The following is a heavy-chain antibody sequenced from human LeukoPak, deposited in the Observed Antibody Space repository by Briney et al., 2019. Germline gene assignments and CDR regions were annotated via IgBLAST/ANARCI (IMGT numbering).Heavy chain of an antibody. CDR1: GFTFSSYS. CDR2: ISSSSSTI. D-gene: IGHD2-2*01. Sequence: PGGSLRLSCAASGFTFSSYSMNWVRQAPGKGLEWVSYISSSSSTIYYADSVKGRFTISRDNAKNSLYLQMNSLRAEDTAVYYCARFKPAEAFYYYYYYMDVWGKGTTVTVSS. V-gene: IGHV3-48*01. CDR3: ARFKPAEAFYYYYYYMDV. J-gene: IGHJ6*03.